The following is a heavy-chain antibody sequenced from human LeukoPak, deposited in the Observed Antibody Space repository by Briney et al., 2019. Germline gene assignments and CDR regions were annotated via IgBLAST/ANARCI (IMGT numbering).Heavy chain of an antibody. Sequence: SETLSLTCTVSGGSISSYYWSWIRQPPGKGLEWIGYIYYSGSTNCNPSLKSRVTISVDTSKNQFSLKLSSVTAADTAVYYCARAPVTMVRGGGAFDIWGQGTMVTVSS. CDR2: IYYSGST. CDR1: GGSISSYY. V-gene: IGHV4-59*01. CDR3: ARAPVTMVRGGGAFDI. J-gene: IGHJ3*02. D-gene: IGHD3-10*01.